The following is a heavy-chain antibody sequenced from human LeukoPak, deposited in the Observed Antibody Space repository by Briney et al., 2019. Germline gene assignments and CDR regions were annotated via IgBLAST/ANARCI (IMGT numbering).Heavy chain of an antibody. J-gene: IGHJ4*02. CDR1: GYSISSGYY. Sequence: SETLSLTCTVSGYSISSGYYWGWIRQPPGKGLEWIGSIYHSGSTYYNPSLKSRVTISVDTSKNQFSLKLSSVTAADTAVYYCARDPGGIVVEKDYWGQGTLVTVSS. D-gene: IGHD2-15*01. CDR2: IYHSGST. V-gene: IGHV4-38-2*02. CDR3: ARDPGGIVVEKDY.